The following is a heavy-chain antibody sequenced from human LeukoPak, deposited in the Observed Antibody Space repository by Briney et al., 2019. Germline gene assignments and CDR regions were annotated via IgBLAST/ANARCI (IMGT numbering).Heavy chain of an antibody. V-gene: IGHV3-33*01. J-gene: IGHJ4*02. CDR3: ARNYDYGDYVTNNYFDY. CDR1: GFTFSSYG. Sequence: GRALRLSCAAPGFTFSSYGMHRVRQAPAKVLERVAVIWYDGSNKYYADAVKGRFTIYRDNSKNTLYLQMNRLRAEDTAVYYCARNYDYGDYVTNNYFDYWGQGTLVTVSS. CDR2: IWYDGSNK. D-gene: IGHD4-17*01.